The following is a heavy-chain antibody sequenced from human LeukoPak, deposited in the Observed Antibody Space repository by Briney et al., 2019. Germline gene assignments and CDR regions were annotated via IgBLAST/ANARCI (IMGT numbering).Heavy chain of an antibody. V-gene: IGHV4-38-2*02. Sequence: PSETLSLTCKVSGYSIGRDYYWAWLRQPPGKGLEWIGSIFPTGRTVYNPSYESRLTISMDTSKNEFFLRLDSVTAADTAVYFCARDGGYPTTDEGFDPWGLGTLVTVSS. D-gene: IGHD5-12*01. CDR2: IFPTGRT. CDR3: ARDGGYPTTDEGFDP. J-gene: IGHJ5*02. CDR1: GYSIGRDYY.